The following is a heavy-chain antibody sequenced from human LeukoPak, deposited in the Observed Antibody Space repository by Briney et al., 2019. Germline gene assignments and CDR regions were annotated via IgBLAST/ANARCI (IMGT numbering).Heavy chain of an antibody. CDR2: ISGSGGST. Sequence: QSGGSLRLSCEASGFTFSSYAMSWVRQAPGKGLEWVSAISGSGGSTYYADSVKGRFTISRDNSKNTLYLQMNSLRAEDTAVYYCAKGPLGCSSTSCYFGRYDYWGQGTLVTVSS. CDR3: AKGPLGCSSTSCYFGRYDY. V-gene: IGHV3-23*01. J-gene: IGHJ4*02. D-gene: IGHD2-2*01. CDR1: GFTFSSYA.